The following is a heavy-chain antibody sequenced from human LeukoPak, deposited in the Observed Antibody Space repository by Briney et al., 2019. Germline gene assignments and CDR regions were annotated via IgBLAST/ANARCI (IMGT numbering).Heavy chain of an antibody. Sequence: SGGSLRLSCAASGFTFSDSWMSWVRQAPGKGLEWVANMNQDGSAKGYVNSVKGRFTISRDNARNSLYLQMTRLRAEDTALYYCATHYSGSMALDRWGQGTRVTVSS. V-gene: IGHV3-7*01. CDR1: GFTFSDSW. J-gene: IGHJ1*01. CDR2: MNQDGSAK. CDR3: ATHYSGSMALDR. D-gene: IGHD2-15*01.